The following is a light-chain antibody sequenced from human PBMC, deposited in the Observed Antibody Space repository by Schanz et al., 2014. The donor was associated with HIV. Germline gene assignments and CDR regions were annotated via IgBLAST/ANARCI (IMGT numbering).Light chain of an antibody. J-gene: IGLJ3*02. CDR2: SYN. CDR3: AAWDDSLNGWV. CDR1: SSNIGSKT. Sequence: QSVLTQPPSVSGTPGQRVTISCSGSSSNIGSKTVNWYQQLPGTAPKLLIYSYNQRPSGVPDRFSGSKSGTSASLAISGLQSEDEADYYCAAWDDSLNGWVFGGGTKLTVL. V-gene: IGLV1-44*01.